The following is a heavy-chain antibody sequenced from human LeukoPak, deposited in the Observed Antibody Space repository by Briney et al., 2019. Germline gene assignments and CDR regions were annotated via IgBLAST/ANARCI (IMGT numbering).Heavy chain of an antibody. D-gene: IGHD3-22*01. J-gene: IGHJ4*02. CDR3: ARDADSMIPNDY. V-gene: IGHV3-48*01. CDR2: ISSSGSTI. CDR1: GFTFSSYA. Sequence: GGSLRLSCAASGFTFSSYAMSWVRQAPGKGLEWVSYISSSGSTIYYADSVKGRFTISRDNAKNSLYLQMNSLRAEDTAVYYCARDADSMIPNDYWGQGTLVTVSS.